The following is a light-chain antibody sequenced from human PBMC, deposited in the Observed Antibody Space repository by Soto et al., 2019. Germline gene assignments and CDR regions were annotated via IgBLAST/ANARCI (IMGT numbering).Light chain of an antibody. Sequence: EIVLTQSPGTLSLSPGERATLSCRASESVSSNYLGWYQQKPGQAPRVLIYGASNRATGIPDRFSGSGSGKDFTLTISRLEPEDFALYYCQQYGSSPLTFGGGTEVEIK. CDR3: QQYGSSPLT. J-gene: IGKJ4*01. CDR1: ESVSSNY. V-gene: IGKV3-20*01. CDR2: GAS.